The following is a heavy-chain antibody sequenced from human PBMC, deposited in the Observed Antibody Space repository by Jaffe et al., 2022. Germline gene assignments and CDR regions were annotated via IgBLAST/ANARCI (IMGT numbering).Heavy chain of an antibody. CDR2: INSDGSST. J-gene: IGHJ2*01. Sequence: EVQLVESGGGLVQPGGSLRLSCAASGFTFSSYWMHWVRQAPGKGLVWVSRINSDGSSTSYADSVKGRFTISRDNAKNTLYLQMNSLRAEDTAVYYCARDHYGSSNKYPYWYFDLWGRGTLVTVSS. D-gene: IGHD3-10*01. CDR3: ARDHYGSSNKYPYWYFDL. V-gene: IGHV3-74*01. CDR1: GFTFSSYW.